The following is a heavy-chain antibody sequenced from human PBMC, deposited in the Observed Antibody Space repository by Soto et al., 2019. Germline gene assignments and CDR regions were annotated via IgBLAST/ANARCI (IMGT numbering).Heavy chain of an antibody. J-gene: IGHJ3*02. CDR3: ARDRVAGIWGDAFDI. CDR2: INPYNANT. D-gene: IGHD3-16*01. V-gene: IGHV1-18*04. CDR1: GYTLTNHG. Sequence: ASVKVSCKTSGYTLTNHGINWGRQAPGQGLEWMGWINPYNANTNYAQKLQGRVTMTTDTSTSTAYMDLRSLTSDDTAVYYCARDRVAGIWGDAFDIWGQGTMVTVSS.